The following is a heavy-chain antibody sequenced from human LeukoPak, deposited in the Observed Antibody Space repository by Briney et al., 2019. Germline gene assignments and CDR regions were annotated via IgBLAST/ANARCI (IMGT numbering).Heavy chain of an antibody. D-gene: IGHD1-26*01. CDR2: IHTSGGS. V-gene: IGHV4-4*09. CDR1: GASISNYY. J-gene: IGHJ4*02. Sequence: SETLSLTCIVSGASISNYYWSWIRQTPEKGLEWMGHIHTSGGSSYYPSLKSRLTMSIDTSRNQLPLKLTSVTAADTALYFCARLGSYHDFWGQGALVTVSS. CDR3: ARLGSYHDF.